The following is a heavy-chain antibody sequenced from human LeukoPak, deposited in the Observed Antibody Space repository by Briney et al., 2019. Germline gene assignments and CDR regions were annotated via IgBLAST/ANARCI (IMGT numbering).Heavy chain of an antibody. J-gene: IGHJ6*03. V-gene: IGHV1-18*04. CDR1: GYIFTGCY. CDR3: ARLNSGWRAYYYMDV. Sequence: ASVKVSCKASGYIFTGCYMHWVRQAPGQGLEWMGWISAYNGNTNYAQKLQGRVTMTTDTSTSTAYMELGSLRSDDTAVYYCARLNSGWRAYYYMDVWGKGATVTVSS. CDR2: ISAYNGNT. D-gene: IGHD6-19*01.